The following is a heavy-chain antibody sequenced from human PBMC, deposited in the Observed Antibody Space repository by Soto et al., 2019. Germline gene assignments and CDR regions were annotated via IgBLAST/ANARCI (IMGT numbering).Heavy chain of an antibody. Sequence: GESLKISCKGSGYSSTSYWIGWVRQMPGKGLEWMGIIYPGDSDTRYSPSFQGQVTISADKSISTAYLQWSSLKASDTAMYYCARSPYDFWSGYFFDYWGQGTLVTVSS. D-gene: IGHD3-3*01. CDR1: GYSSTSYW. J-gene: IGHJ4*02. V-gene: IGHV5-51*01. CDR3: ARSPYDFWSGYFFDY. CDR2: IYPGDSDT.